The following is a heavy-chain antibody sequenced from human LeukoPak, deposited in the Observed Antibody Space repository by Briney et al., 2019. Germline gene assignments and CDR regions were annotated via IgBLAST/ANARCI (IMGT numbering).Heavy chain of an antibody. Sequence: PLETLSLTCAVYGGSFSGYYWSWIRQPPGKGLEWIGEINHSGSTNYNPSLKSRVTISVDTSKNQFSLKLSSVTAADTAVYYCARAPPRDYGSGSCIRGVDYWGQGTLVTVSS. V-gene: IGHV4-34*01. CDR1: GGSFSGYY. J-gene: IGHJ4*02. CDR2: INHSGST. CDR3: ARAPPRDYGSGSCIRGVDY. D-gene: IGHD3-10*01.